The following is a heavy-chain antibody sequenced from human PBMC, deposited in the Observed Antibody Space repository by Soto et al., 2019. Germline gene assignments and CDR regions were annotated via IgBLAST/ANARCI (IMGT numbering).Heavy chain of an antibody. D-gene: IGHD3-22*01. J-gene: IGHJ3*02. CDR2: ISGSGGST. CDR3: AKDRTITMIVVPHAFGI. V-gene: IGHV3-23*01. Sequence: EVQLLESGGGLVQPGGSLRLSCAASGFTSSSYAMSWVRQAPEKGLEWVSGISGSGGSTYYADSVKGRFTISRDNSKNTLYLQMNSLRAEDTAVYYCAKDRTITMIVVPHAFGIWGRGTMVTVSS. CDR1: GFTSSSYA.